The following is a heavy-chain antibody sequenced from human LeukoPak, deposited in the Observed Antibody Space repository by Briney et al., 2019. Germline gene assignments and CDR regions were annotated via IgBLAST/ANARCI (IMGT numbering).Heavy chain of an antibody. J-gene: IGHJ6*02. V-gene: IGHV3-30*18. D-gene: IGHD4-23*01. Sequence: PGGSLRLSCAASGFTFSSYGMHWVRQAPGKGLEWVAVISYDGSNKYYADSVKGRFTISRDNSKNTLYLQMNSLRAEDTAVYYCAKDLLATVVTPTGMDVWGQGTTVTVSS. CDR2: ISYDGSNK. CDR1: GFTFSSYG. CDR3: AKDLLATVVTPTGMDV.